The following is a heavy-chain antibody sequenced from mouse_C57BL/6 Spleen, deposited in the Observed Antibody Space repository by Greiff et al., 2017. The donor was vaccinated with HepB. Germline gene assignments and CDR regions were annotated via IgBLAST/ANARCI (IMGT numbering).Heavy chain of an antibody. CDR1: GYTFTDYY. CDR2: INPNNGGT. J-gene: IGHJ1*03. V-gene: IGHV1-26*01. Sequence: EVQLQQSGPELVKPGASVKISCKASGYTFTDYYMNWVKQSHGKSLEWIGDINPNNGGTSYNQKFKGKATLTVDKSSSTAYMELRRLTSEDSAVYYCARFTTVVARQWYFDVWGTGTTVTVSS. D-gene: IGHD1-1*01. CDR3: ARFTTVVARQWYFDV.